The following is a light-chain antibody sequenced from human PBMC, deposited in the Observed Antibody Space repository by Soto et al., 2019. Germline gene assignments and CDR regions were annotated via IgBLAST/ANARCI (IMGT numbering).Light chain of an antibody. Sequence: QSVLTQPPSASASLGASVTLTCTLSSGYSNYKVDWYQQRPGTGPRFVMRVGAGGIVGSKGDGIPDRFSVLGSGLNRCLTITHIQEGDESDYQCGADRGSWSNIGYPGVFGGGTKLTVL. V-gene: IGLV9-49*01. CDR3: GADRGSWSNIGYPGV. J-gene: IGLJ2*01. CDR2: VGAGGIVG. CDR1: SGYSNYK.